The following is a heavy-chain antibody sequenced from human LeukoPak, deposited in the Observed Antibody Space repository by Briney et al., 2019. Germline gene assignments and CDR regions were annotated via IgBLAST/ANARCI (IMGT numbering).Heavy chain of an antibody. Sequence: SETLSLTCNVSGDSITKDSYYWAWIRQPPGKGLEWFGSIYHSGNTYKNPSLKSRVFISVDTSKNQFSLNLTSVTAADTAVYYCARDRGEYDSSGYYYGLSDYWGQGTLVTVSS. J-gene: IGHJ4*02. CDR1: GDSITKDSYY. V-gene: IGHV4-39*07. D-gene: IGHD3-22*01. CDR3: ARDRGEYDSSGYYYGLSDY. CDR2: IYHSGNT.